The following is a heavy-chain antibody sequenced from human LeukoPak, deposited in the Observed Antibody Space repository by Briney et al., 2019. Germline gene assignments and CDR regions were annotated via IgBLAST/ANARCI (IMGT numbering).Heavy chain of an antibody. CDR1: GYTYTSYG. CDR3: ARDVTIFGVVNMDV. CDR2: ISAYNGNT. Sequence: ASVKVSCKASGYTYTSYGISWVRQAPGQGLEWMGWISAYNGNTNYAQKLQGRVTMTTDTSTSTAYMELRSLRSDDTAVYYCARDVTIFGVVNMDVWGKGTTVTVSS. V-gene: IGHV1-18*01. J-gene: IGHJ6*03. D-gene: IGHD3-3*01.